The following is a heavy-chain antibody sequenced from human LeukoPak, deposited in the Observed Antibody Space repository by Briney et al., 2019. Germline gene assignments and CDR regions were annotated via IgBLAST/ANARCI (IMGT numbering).Heavy chain of an antibody. Sequence: SETLSLTCAVYGGSFSGYYWSWIRQPPGKGLEWIGEINHRGSTNYNPSLKSRVTISVDTSKKQFSLKLSSVTAADTAVYYCARGYSSGWYQYDYWGQGTLVTVSS. D-gene: IGHD6-19*01. V-gene: IGHV4-34*01. J-gene: IGHJ4*02. CDR2: INHRGST. CDR3: ARGYSSGWYQYDY. CDR1: GGSFSGYY.